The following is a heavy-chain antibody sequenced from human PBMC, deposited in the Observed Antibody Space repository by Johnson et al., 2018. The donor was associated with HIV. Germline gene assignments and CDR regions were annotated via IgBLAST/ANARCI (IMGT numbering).Heavy chain of an antibody. V-gene: IGHV3-20*04. CDR1: GFTFRTFP. Sequence: VQLVESGGGVVQPGRSLRLSCAASGFTFRTFPMHWVRQAPGKGLEWVSGINWNGGSTGYADSVKGRFTISRDNAKNSLYLQMNSLRAEDTAVYYCALILTERDAFDIWGQGTMVTVSS. D-gene: IGHD3-9*01. CDR2: INWNGGST. CDR3: ALILTERDAFDI. J-gene: IGHJ3*02.